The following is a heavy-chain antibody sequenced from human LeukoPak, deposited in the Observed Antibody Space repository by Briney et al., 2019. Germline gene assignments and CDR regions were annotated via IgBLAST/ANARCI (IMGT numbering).Heavy chain of an antibody. CDR3: ARKRSKAAFDI. D-gene: IGHD1-26*01. V-gene: IGHV3-66*01. CDR1: GFTVSSNY. CDR2: IYSGGST. Sequence: GGTLRLSCAASGFTVSSNYMGWVRQAPGQGLEWGSVIYSGGSTYYADSVKGRFTISRDNSKNTLYLQMNSLRAEDTAVYYCARKRSKAAFDIWGQGTMVTVSS. J-gene: IGHJ3*02.